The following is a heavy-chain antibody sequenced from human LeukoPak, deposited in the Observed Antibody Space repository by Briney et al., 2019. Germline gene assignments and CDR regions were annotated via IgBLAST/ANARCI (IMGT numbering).Heavy chain of an antibody. D-gene: IGHD3-22*01. CDR2: ISSSSSYI. CDR3: ARDHSYYDSSGYY. V-gene: IGHV3-21*01. CDR1: GFTFGSYS. J-gene: IGHJ4*02. Sequence: GGSLRLSCAASGFTFGSYSMNWVRQAPGKGLEWVSSISSSSSYIYYADSVKGRFTISRDNAKNSLYLQMNSLRAEDTAVYYCARDHSYYDSSGYYWGQGTLVTVSS.